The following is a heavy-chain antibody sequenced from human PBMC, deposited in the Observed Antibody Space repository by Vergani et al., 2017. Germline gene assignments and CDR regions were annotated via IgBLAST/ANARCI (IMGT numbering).Heavy chain of an antibody. CDR1: GYTFTSYG. CDR3: AGLFSSYDFWSGYYNPYYYYYMDV. Sequence: QVQLVQSGTEVKKPGASVKVSCKASGYTFTSYGISWVRQAPGQGLEWMGWISAYNGNTNYAQKIQGRVTMTTDTSTSTAYMELRSLRSDDTAVYYCAGLFSSYDFWSGYYNPYYYYYMDVWGKGTTVTVSS. J-gene: IGHJ6*03. D-gene: IGHD3-3*01. V-gene: IGHV1-18*01. CDR2: ISAYNGNT.